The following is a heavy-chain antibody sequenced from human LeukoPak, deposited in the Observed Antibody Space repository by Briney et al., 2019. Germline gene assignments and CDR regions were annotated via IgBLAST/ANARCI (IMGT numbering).Heavy chain of an antibody. D-gene: IGHD6-19*01. CDR1: GYTFTSYG. V-gene: IGHV1-18*01. CDR3: ARKEAVAGLFDY. CDR2: ISAYNGNA. Sequence: ASVKVSCKASGYTFTSYGISWVRQAPGQGLEWMGWISAYNGNANYAQKLQGRVTMTTDTSTSTAYMELRSLRSDDTAVYYCARKEAVAGLFDYWGQGALVTVSS. J-gene: IGHJ4*02.